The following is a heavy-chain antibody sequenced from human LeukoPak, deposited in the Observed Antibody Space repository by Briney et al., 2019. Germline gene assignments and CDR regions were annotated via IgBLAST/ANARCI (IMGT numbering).Heavy chain of an antibody. CDR1: GFTFSSYW. D-gene: IGHD3-10*01. J-gene: IGHJ4*02. Sequence: GGSLRLSCAASGFTFSSYWMHWVRQAPGKGLVWVSRINSDGSSTSYADSVKGRFTISRDNAKNSLYLQMNSLRAEDTAVYYCARAGLLWFGDLGYYFDYWGQGTLVTVSS. V-gene: IGHV3-74*01. CDR2: INSDGSST. CDR3: ARAGLLWFGDLGYYFDY.